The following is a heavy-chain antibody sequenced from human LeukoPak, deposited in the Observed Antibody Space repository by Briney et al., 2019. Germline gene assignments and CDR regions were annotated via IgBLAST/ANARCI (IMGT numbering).Heavy chain of an antibody. CDR1: GFTFSSYA. V-gene: IGHV3-23*01. CDR2: ISGSGFST. Sequence: GGSLRLSCAASGFTFSSYAMSWVRQAPGQGLEWLSAISGSGFSTHYADSVKGRFTISRDNSKTTLFLQVNSLRAEDTALYYCAKDIEVAITGHYFDLWGRGTLVAVSS. CDR3: AKDIEVAITGHYFDL. J-gene: IGHJ2*01. D-gene: IGHD3-22*01.